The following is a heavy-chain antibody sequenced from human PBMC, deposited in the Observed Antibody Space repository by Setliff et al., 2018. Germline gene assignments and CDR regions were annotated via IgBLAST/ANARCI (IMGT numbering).Heavy chain of an antibody. CDR3: ASPGRDNLDSPFDAFDI. V-gene: IGHV4-38-2*01. CDR2: IHQRGRT. J-gene: IGHJ3*02. Sequence: PSETLSLTCGVSGVSITSGHYWGWIRQSPGKGLEWLATIHQRGRTYCNPSLNSRVTISLDTSKNHFSLKLRSVTAEDSAVYYCASPGRDNLDSPFDAFDIWGQGTKVTVSS. D-gene: IGHD3-3*01. CDR1: GVSITSGHY.